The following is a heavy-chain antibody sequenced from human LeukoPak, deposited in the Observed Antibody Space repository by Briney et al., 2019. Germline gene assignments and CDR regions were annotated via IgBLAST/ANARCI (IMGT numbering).Heavy chain of an antibody. Sequence: KPSETLSLTCTVSGGSISSSSYYWGWIRQPPGKGLEWIGSIYYSGSTYYNPSLKSRVTISVDTSKNQFSLKLSSVTAADTAVYYCASITVAAQGFYFDYWGQGTLVTVSS. CDR2: IYYSGST. CDR3: ASITVAAQGFYFDY. D-gene: IGHD6-19*01. J-gene: IGHJ4*02. CDR1: GGSISSSSYY. V-gene: IGHV4-39*07.